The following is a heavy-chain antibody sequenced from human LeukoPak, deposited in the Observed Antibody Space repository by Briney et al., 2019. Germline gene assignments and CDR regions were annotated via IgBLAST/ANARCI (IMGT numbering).Heavy chain of an antibody. V-gene: IGHV3-23*01. CDR2: ISGSGGST. D-gene: IGHD3-22*01. Sequence: GGSLRLSCAATGFTFSSYAMSWVRQAPGKGLEWVSAISGSGGSTYYADSVEGRFTISRDNSKNTLYLQMNSLRAEDTAVYYCAKDATYYYDSSGYSPPLGQNYFDYWGQGTLVTVSS. J-gene: IGHJ4*02. CDR3: AKDATYYYDSSGYSPPLGQNYFDY. CDR1: GFTFSSYA.